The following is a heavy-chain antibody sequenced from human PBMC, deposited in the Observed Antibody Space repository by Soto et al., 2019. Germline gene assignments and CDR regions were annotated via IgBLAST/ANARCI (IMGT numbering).Heavy chain of an antibody. CDR1: GFTSSSYG. CDR3: AKDLGGATTT. V-gene: IGHV3-30*18. D-gene: IGHD1-26*01. CDR2: ISYDGSNK. Sequence: PGGSPRLSCASSGFTSSSYGMHWVRQAPVKGLEWVAVISYDGSNKYYADSVKGRFTISRDNSKNTLYLQMNSLRAEDTAVYYCAKDLGGATTTWGQGTLVTVSS. J-gene: IGHJ5*02.